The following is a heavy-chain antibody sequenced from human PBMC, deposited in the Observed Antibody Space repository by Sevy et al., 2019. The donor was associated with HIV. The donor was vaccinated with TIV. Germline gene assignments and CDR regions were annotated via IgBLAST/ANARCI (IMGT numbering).Heavy chain of an antibody. CDR2: IYYSGST. D-gene: IGHD3-22*01. CDR1: GGSISSSSYY. CDR3: ARQDYYDNSHFDY. V-gene: IGHV4-39*01. Sequence: TLSLTCTVSGGSISSSSYYWGWIRQPPGKGLEWIGSIYYSGSTYYNPSLKSRVTISVDTSKNQFSLKLSSVTAADTAVYYCARQDYYDNSHFDYWGQGTLVTVSS. J-gene: IGHJ4*02.